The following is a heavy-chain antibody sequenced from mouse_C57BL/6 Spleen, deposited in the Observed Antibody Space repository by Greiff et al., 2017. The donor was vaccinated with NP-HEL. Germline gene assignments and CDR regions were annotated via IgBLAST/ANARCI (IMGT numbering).Heavy chain of an antibody. D-gene: IGHD2-5*01. CDR1: GYAFSSYW. CDR2: IYPGDGDT. V-gene: IGHV1-80*01. Sequence: QVQLQQSGAELVKPGASVKISCKASGYAFSSYWMNWVKQRPGKGLEWIGQIYPGDGDTNYNGKFKGKATLTADKSSSTAYMQLSSLTSEDSAVYFCARGGVYSNSYAMDYWGQGTSVTVSS. J-gene: IGHJ4*01. CDR3: ARGGVYSNSYAMDY.